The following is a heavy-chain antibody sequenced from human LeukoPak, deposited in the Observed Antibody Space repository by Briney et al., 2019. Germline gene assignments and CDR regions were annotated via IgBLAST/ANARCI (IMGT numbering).Heavy chain of an antibody. CDR3: VQVRGYSYGDAFDV. Sequence: PGGSLRLSCAASGFTFDVYAMHWVRHAPGKGLEWVSGISWNSGSIGYADSVKGRFTISKDNATNSLYLEMNSLRAEDTALYYCVQVRGYSYGDAFDVWGQETMVTVSS. V-gene: IGHV3-9*01. J-gene: IGHJ3*01. D-gene: IGHD5-18*01. CDR2: ISWNSGSI. CDR1: GFTFDVYA.